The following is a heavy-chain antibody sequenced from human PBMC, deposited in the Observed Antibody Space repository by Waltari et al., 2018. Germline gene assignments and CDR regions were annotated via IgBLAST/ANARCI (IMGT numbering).Heavy chain of an antibody. CDR2: IIPIFGTA. CDR3: ARGAGFGVVIMGLDWYFDL. V-gene: IGHV1-69*01. Sequence: QVQLVQSGAEVKKPGSSVKVSCKASGGTFSSYAISWVRQAPGQGLEWWGGIIPIFGTANYEQKFQGRVRITADESTSTAYMELSSLRSEDTAVYYCARGAGFGVVIMGLDWYFDLWGRGTLVTVSS. J-gene: IGHJ2*01. CDR1: GGTFSSYA. D-gene: IGHD3-3*01.